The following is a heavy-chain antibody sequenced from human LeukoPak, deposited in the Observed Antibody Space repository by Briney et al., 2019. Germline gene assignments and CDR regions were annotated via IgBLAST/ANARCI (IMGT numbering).Heavy chain of an antibody. CDR1: GFTFDDYA. CDR3: AKGLDSSSWYDAFDI. CDR2: ISWNSGSI. J-gene: IGHJ3*02. Sequence: PGGSLRLSCAASGFTFDDYAMHWVRQAPGKGLEWVSGISWNSGSIGYADSVKGRFTISRDNAKNSLYLQMNSLRAEDTALYYCAKGLDSSSWYDAFDIWGQGTMVTVSS. V-gene: IGHV3-9*01. D-gene: IGHD6-13*01.